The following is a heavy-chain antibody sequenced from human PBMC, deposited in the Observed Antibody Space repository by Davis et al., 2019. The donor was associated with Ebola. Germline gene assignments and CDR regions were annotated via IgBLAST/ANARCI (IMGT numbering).Heavy chain of an antibody. CDR1: GVMFSSYW. CDR3: ARETPISSRSDW. Sequence: GESLKISCAASGVMFSSYWMSWVRQAPGKGLERVANIKEDGRATNYVDSVKGRFTISRDNAKKSLYLQLNSLRGDDTAVYFCARETPISSRSDWWGQGTLVTVSS. V-gene: IGHV3-7*03. J-gene: IGHJ4*02. D-gene: IGHD2-2*01. CDR2: IKEDGRAT.